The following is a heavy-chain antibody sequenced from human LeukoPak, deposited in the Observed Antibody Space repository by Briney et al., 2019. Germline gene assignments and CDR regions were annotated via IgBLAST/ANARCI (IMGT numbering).Heavy chain of an antibody. D-gene: IGHD1-26*01. V-gene: IGHV1-18*01. CDR1: GYTFTSYG. CDR2: ISAYNGNT. J-gene: IGHJ4*02. CDR3: AREAEGELTFFDY. Sequence: ASVKVSCKASGYTFTSYGISWVRPAPGQGLEWMGWISAYNGNTNYAQKLQGRVTMTTNTSTSTAYMELRSLRSDDTAVYYCAREAEGELTFFDYWGQGTLVAVSS.